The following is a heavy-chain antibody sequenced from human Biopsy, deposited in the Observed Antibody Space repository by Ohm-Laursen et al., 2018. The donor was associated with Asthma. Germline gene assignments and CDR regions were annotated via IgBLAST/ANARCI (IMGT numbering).Heavy chain of an antibody. D-gene: IGHD3-16*01. CDR3: ARDFSRAIMIGGGREHYFDF. Sequence: SLRLSCSASGFTFSSFGMHWVRQAPGKGLEWVATVGSDESYTDHADSVKGRFTISRDNSKNTLHLQMNSLSPEDTAVYYCARDFSRAIMIGGGREHYFDFWGQGTLVTVSS. J-gene: IGHJ4*02. CDR2: VGSDESYT. CDR1: GFTFSSFG. V-gene: IGHV3-33*01.